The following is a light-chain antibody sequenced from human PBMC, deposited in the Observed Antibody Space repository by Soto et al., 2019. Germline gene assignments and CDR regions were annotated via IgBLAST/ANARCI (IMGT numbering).Light chain of an antibody. J-gene: IGKJ2*01. CDR1: QSVSSN. V-gene: IGKV3-15*01. CDR3: QQYKTWPPMYT. Sequence: IVVTQSPATLSVSPGERAALSCRASQSVSSNLAWYQQKPGQAPRLLIYGASTRAAGVSARFSGSGSGTDFTLTISSLQSEDLAVYYCQQYKTWPPMYTFGQGTKLEFK. CDR2: GAS.